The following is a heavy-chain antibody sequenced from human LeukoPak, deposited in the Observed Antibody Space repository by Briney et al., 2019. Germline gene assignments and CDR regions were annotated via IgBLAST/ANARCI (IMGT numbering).Heavy chain of an antibody. D-gene: IGHD2-2*02. CDR1: GYTFTGYY. J-gene: IGHJ5*02. Sequence: GASVKVSCKASGYTFTGYYMHWVRQAPGQGLEWMGWINPNSGATNYAQKFQGRVTMTRDTSISTAYMELSRLRSDDTAVYYCARAENIVVVPAAIFDPWGQGTLVTVSS. CDR2: INPNSGAT. CDR3: ARAENIVVVPAAIFDP. V-gene: IGHV1-2*02.